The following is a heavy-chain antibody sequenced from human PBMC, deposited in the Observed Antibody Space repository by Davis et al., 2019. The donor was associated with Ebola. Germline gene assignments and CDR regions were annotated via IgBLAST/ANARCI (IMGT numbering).Heavy chain of an antibody. V-gene: IGHV3-23*01. CDR1: GFTFSSDS. J-gene: IGHJ4*02. CDR2: ISGSGGRT. Sequence: GESLKISCAASGFTFSSDSLHWVRQAPGKGLEWVSAISGSGGRTYYADSVKGRFTISRDNSKNTLYLQMSSLKTEDTAVYYCTATDDEGGDYWGQGTLVTVSS. CDR3: TATDDEGGDY. D-gene: IGHD2-15*01.